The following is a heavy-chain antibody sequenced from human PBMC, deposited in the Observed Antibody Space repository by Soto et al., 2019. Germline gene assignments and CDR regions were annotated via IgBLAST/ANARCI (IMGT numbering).Heavy chain of an antibody. CDR1: GGSFSAYY. V-gene: IGHV4-34*01. J-gene: IGHJ4*02. CDR2: INHSGST. CDR3: AITYYYDSSGYYYVYFDY. D-gene: IGHD3-22*01. Sequence: SETLSLTCAVYGGSFSAYYWSWIRQPPGKGLEWIGEINHSGSTNYNPSLKSRVTKSVDTSKNQFSLKLSSVTAADTAVYYCAITYYYDSSGYYYVYFDYWGQGTLVTVSS.